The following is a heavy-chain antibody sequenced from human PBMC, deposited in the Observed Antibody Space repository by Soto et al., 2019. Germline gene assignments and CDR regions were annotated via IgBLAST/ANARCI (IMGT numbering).Heavy chain of an antibody. J-gene: IGHJ5*01. CDR2: VNPTFGVT. CDR1: ENTFTNFF. V-gene: IGHV1-46*01. Sequence: QGLLIQSGAEVRRPGATVKISCKASENTFTNFFFHWVRQAPGRSLEWLGMVNPTFGVTKYEQRFQGRFTMTGDTSTSTVFLEVRGLTSNDTALYFCARVTYGDYNFLDSWGHGTLVPVSS. D-gene: IGHD4-17*01. CDR3: ARVTYGDYNFLDS.